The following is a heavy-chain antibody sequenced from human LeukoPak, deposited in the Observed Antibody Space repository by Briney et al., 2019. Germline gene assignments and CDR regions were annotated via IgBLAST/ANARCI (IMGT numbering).Heavy chain of an antibody. D-gene: IGHD2-15*01. V-gene: IGHV4-39*01. Sequence: SETLSLTCTVSGGSISSSSYYWGWIRQPPGKGLEWIGSIYYSGSTHYNPSLKSRVTISVDTSNNQFSLKLNSVTAADTAVYYCAIHRCSGGSCYSVDWFDPWGQGTLVTVSS. CDR3: AIHRCSGGSCYSVDWFDP. J-gene: IGHJ5*02. CDR2: IYYSGST. CDR1: GGSISSSSYY.